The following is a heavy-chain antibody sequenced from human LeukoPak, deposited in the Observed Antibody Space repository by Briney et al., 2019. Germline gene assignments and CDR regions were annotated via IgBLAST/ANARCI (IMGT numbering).Heavy chain of an antibody. V-gene: IGHV3-7*02. Sequence: PGGSLRLSCAASGFTFSSYWMSWVRQAPGKGLEWVANIDQDGSEKYYLDSVKARFTISRDNAKNSLYLQMNGLRADDTAVYYCARVGQEYYYGVDVWGQGTTVTVSS. CDR3: ARVGQEYYYGVDV. CDR1: GFTFSSYW. CDR2: IDQDGSEK. J-gene: IGHJ6*02.